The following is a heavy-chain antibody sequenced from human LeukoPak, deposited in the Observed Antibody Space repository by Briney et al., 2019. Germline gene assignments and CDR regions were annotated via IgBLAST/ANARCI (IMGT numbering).Heavy chain of an antibody. D-gene: IGHD6-13*01. Sequence: GGSLRLSCAASGFTFSRSAMHWVRQAPGKGLEWVAIISYDGGNKYYADSVKGRFTISRDNSKNTLYLQMNSLRAEDTALYYCAKDATAVPGTVYMDVWGKGTTVTISS. J-gene: IGHJ6*03. CDR2: ISYDGGNK. CDR3: AKDATAVPGTVYMDV. V-gene: IGHV3-30*04. CDR1: GFTFSRSA.